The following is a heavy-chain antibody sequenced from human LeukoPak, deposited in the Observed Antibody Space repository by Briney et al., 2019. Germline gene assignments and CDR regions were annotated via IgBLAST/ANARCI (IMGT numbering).Heavy chain of an antibody. D-gene: IGHD1-26*01. CDR1: EYTFTGYY. CDR3: ARARWDRARYFDY. Sequence: ASVKVSCKTSEYTFTGYYMHWVRQAPGQGLEWMGWINPNSGGTIYAQKFQGRVTMTRDTSISTAYMELSRLRSDDTAVYYCARARWDRARYFDYWGQGTLVTVSS. CDR2: INPNSGGT. V-gene: IGHV1-2*02. J-gene: IGHJ4*02.